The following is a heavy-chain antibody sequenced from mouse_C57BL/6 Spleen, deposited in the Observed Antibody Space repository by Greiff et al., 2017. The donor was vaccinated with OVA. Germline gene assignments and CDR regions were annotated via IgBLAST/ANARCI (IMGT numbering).Heavy chain of an antibody. CDR2: IYPGDGDT. V-gene: IGHV1-80*01. Sequence: QVQLKQSGAELVKPGASVKISCKASGYAFSSYWMNWVKQRPGKGLEWIGQIYPGDGDTNYNGKFKGKATLTADKSSSTAYMQLSSLTSEDSAVYFCARLWDGPHWYFDVWGTGTTVTVSS. D-gene: IGHD4-1*01. CDR1: GYAFSSYW. CDR3: ARLWDGPHWYFDV. J-gene: IGHJ1*03.